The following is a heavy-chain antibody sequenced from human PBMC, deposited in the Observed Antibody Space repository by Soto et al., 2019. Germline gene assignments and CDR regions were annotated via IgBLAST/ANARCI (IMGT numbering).Heavy chain of an antibody. D-gene: IGHD2-2*01. Sequence: SETLSLTCIVSGDSVTSYYWSWIRQPPGKGLEWIGYIYYSGSTNYSPSLKSRVAISVDMSKNQFSLQLRSVTAADTAVYYCARLHCNSPNCVPLDPWGQGTLVTVSS. J-gene: IGHJ5*02. V-gene: IGHV4-59*02. CDR2: IYYSGST. CDR1: GDSVTSYY. CDR3: ARLHCNSPNCVPLDP.